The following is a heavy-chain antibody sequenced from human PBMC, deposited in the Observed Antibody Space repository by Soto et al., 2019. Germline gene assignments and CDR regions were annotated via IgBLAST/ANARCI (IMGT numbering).Heavy chain of an antibody. CDR3: AKRSSSSTFDY. V-gene: IGHV3-23*01. D-gene: IGHD6-6*01. CDR1: GFTFSRYA. J-gene: IGHJ4*02. CDR2: ISGSDDST. Sequence: ESGGGLVQPGESLRLSCAASGFTFSRYAMSWVRQAPGKGLEWVSVISGSDDSTYYADSVKGRFTISRDNSKNTLYLQMNSLRAEDTAVYYCAKRSSSSTFDYWGQGTLVTVSS.